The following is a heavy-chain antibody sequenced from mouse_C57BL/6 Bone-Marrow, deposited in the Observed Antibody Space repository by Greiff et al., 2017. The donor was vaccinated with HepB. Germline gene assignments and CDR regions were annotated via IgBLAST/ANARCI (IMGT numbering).Heavy chain of an antibody. CDR1: GFTFSDYY. Sequence: EVQLVESGGGLVQPGGSLKLSCAASGFTFSDYYMYWVRQTPEKRLEWVAYISNGGGSTYYPDTVKGRFTISRDNAKNTLYMRMSRLKSEDTALYYCARRGGDYDVGAWFAYWGHGNLVNVSA. J-gene: IGHJ3*01. CDR2: ISNGGGST. D-gene: IGHD2-4*01. V-gene: IGHV5-12*01. CDR3: ARRGGDYDVGAWFAY.